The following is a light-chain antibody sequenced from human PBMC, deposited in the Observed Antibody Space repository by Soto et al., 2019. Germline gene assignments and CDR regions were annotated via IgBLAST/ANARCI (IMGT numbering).Light chain of an antibody. V-gene: IGKV1-12*01. CDR2: GAS. CDR1: QGITTW. CDR3: QQADAFPLT. J-gene: IGKJ4*01. Sequence: DIQLTQSPSSVSASVGDRVTISCRASQGITTWLAWYQRKPGTAPKLLIYGASTLQSGVPSRFSGSGSGTDFILTINSLQPEDSAVYYCQQADAFPLTFGGGTKVEIK.